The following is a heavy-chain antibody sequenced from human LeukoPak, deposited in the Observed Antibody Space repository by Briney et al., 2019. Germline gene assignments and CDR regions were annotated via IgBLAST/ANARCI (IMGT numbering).Heavy chain of an antibody. J-gene: IGHJ6*02. D-gene: IGHD2-21*02. CDR2: IYSGGST. Sequence: GGSLRLSCAASGFTVSSNYMSWVRQAPGKGLEGVSVIYSGGSTYYSDSVKGRFTISRDNSKNTLYLQMNSLRAEDTAVYYCARAYCGGDCYRAYYYYGMDVWGQGTTVTVSS. V-gene: IGHV3-53*01. CDR1: GFTVSSNY. CDR3: ARAYCGGDCYRAYYYYGMDV.